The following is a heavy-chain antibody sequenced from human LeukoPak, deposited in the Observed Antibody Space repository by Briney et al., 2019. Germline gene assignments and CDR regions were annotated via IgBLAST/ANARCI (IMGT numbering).Heavy chain of an antibody. J-gene: IGHJ4*02. CDR3: CGSGWFAGPFGY. CDR1: GFSISSGYY. Sequence: SETLSLTCTVSGFSISSGYYWGWIRQPPGKGLEWIGSMYHTGNTPYNPSFKSRVTISVDTSKNQFSLKLTSVTAADTAVYYCCGSGWFAGPFGYWGQGALVTVSS. CDR2: MYHTGNT. V-gene: IGHV4-38-2*02. D-gene: IGHD6-19*01.